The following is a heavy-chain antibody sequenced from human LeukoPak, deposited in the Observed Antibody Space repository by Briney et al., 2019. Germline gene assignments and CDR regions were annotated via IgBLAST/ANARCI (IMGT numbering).Heavy chain of an antibody. V-gene: IGHV3-48*02. Sequence: GGSLRLSCAASGFAFSTYSMNWVRQAPGNGLEWVSSISSSAATIHYADSVKGRFTISRDNAKNLLYLQMNSLRDEDTAVYYCARDAAFSAFNMWGQGTMVTVSS. CDR3: ARDAAFSAFNM. J-gene: IGHJ3*02. CDR1: GFAFSTYS. CDR2: ISSSAATI. D-gene: IGHD2-15*01.